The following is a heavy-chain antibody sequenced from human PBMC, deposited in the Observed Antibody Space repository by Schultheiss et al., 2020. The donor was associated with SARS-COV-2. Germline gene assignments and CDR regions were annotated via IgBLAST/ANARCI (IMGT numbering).Heavy chain of an antibody. D-gene: IGHD6-19*01. CDR2: ISGGNTAI. CDR3: ASSGRDAFDI. V-gene: IGHV3-48*04. J-gene: IGHJ3*02. CDR1: GFNFSYYD. Sequence: GESLKISCAASGFNFSYYDMSWVRQAPGKGLEWVSYISGGNTAIFYADSVKGRLTISRDNAKNSLYLQMNSLRAEDTAVYYCASSGRDAFDIWGQGTMVTVSS.